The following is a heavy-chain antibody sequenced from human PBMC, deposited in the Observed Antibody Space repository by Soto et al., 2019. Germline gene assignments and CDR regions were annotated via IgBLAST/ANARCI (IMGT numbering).Heavy chain of an antibody. V-gene: IGHV1-8*01. J-gene: IGHJ4*02. CDR1: GYTFTRYD. D-gene: IGHD2-15*01. Sequence: ASVKVSCEASGYTFTRYDINWVRRATGQGLEWMVWRNPNSGNTGYAQKFQGRVTMTRNTSISTAYMELSSLRSEDTAVYYCARPLGYCSGGSCYPNDYWGQGTLVTVSS. CDR2: RNPNSGNT. CDR3: ARPLGYCSGGSCYPNDY.